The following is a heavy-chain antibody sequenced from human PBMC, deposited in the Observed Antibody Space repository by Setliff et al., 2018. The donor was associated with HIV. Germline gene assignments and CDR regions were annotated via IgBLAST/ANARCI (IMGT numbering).Heavy chain of an antibody. J-gene: IGHJ6*03. CDR1: GDSITSHY. V-gene: IGHV4-4*07. CDR3: ARDHPHGEWFSTSWDYYYMDV. D-gene: IGHD3-10*01. CDR2: IYSSGRT. Sequence: SETLSLTCTVSGDSITSHYWSWIRQPAGKGLEWIGRIYSSGRTTYNPSLKSRFTMALDTSRNEVSLKVSSVTAADAAVYYCARDHPHGEWFSTSWDYYYMDVWGKGTTVTVSS.